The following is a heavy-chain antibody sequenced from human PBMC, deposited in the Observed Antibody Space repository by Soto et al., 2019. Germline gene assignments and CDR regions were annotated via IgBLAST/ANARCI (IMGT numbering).Heavy chain of an antibody. Sequence: VGSLRLSCAASGFTFSSYGMHWVRQAPGKGLEWVAVIWYDGSNKYYADSVKGRFTISRDNSKNTLYLQMNSLRAEDTAVYYCARDYLEPPPVRGVITYYFDYWGQGTLVTVSS. V-gene: IGHV3-33*01. D-gene: IGHD3-10*01. CDR2: IWYDGSNK. J-gene: IGHJ4*02. CDR1: GFTFSSYG. CDR3: ARDYLEPPPVRGVITYYFDY.